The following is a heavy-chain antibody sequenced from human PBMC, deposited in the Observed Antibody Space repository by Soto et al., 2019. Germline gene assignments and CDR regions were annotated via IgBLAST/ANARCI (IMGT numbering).Heavy chain of an antibody. J-gene: IGHJ4*02. Sequence: QLQLMESGPRLVKSSETLSLTCTVSGGSVRSCTYYGGLIRQSPGKGLEWLGSVYSSRSTDYHRYLQRQVTMYIHTYKNQFYLKLNSVTAADAAVYYCARHRSITTTGEEFDYWGQGTLVTVSS. CDR2: VYSSRST. CDR1: GGSVRSCTYY. V-gene: IGHV4-39*01. D-gene: IGHD7-27*01. CDR3: ARHRSITTTGEEFDY.